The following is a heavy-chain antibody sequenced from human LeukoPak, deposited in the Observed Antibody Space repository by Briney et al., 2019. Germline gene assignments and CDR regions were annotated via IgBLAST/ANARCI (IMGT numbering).Heavy chain of an antibody. V-gene: IGHV3-23*01. D-gene: IGHD1-26*01. Sequence: PGGSLRLSCAASGFTFSSYAMSWVRQAPGKGLEWVSTISGSGGSTYNADAVKGRFTISRDNSKNTLYLQMNSLRAEDTAVYYCAKAPPTPAWELLPREFDYWGQGTLVTVSS. CDR1: GFTFSSYA. J-gene: IGHJ4*02. CDR2: ISGSGGST. CDR3: AKAPPTPAWELLPREFDY.